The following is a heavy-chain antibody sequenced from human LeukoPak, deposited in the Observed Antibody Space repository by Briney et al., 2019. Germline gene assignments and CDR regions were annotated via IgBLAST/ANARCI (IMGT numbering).Heavy chain of an antibody. J-gene: IGHJ4*02. CDR1: GFTFSSYW. Sequence: GGSLRLSCAASGFTFSSYWMSWVRQAPGKGLEWVANIKQDGSEKYYVDSVKGRFTISRDNAKNSLYLQMNSLRAEDTAVYYCARYLMYYYDSSGYFDYWGQGTLVTVSS. V-gene: IGHV3-7*01. D-gene: IGHD3-22*01. CDR2: IKQDGSEK. CDR3: ARYLMYYYDSSGYFDY.